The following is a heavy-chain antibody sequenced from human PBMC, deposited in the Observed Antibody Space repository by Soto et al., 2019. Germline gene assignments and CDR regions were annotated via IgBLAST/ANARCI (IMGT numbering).Heavy chain of an antibody. CDR2: VSYSGST. CDR3: ARGGGPRITIFGVVIASVYNWFDP. J-gene: IGHJ5*02. V-gene: IGHV4-39*01. Sequence: SETLSLTCTVSGGSISNSSYLWGWIRQPPGKGLQWIGSVSYSGSTYYNPSLKSRVTISVDTSKTQSSLRLSSVTAADTAVYYCARGGGPRITIFGVVIASVYNWFDPWGQGTLVTVSS. D-gene: IGHD3-3*01. CDR1: GGSISNSSYL.